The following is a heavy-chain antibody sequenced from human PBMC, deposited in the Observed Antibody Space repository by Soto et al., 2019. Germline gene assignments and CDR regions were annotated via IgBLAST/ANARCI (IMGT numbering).Heavy chain of an antibody. D-gene: IGHD3-16*01. CDR2: ISGSGGST. CDR3: VKQRIAGASSTHFDC. CDR1: GFIFSSYA. Sequence: EVQLLESGGGLVQPGGSLRLSCAASGFIFSSYAMSWVRQAPGKGLEWVSDISGSGGSTYYAASVEGGFAISRDNSKDPLLLQILRLRAEDMAVYYCVKQRIAGASSTHFDCWGQGTLVTVS. J-gene: IGHJ4*02. V-gene: IGHV3-23*01.